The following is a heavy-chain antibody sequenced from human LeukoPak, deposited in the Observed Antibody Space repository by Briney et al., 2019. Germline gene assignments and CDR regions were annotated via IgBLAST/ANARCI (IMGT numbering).Heavy chain of an antibody. J-gene: IGHJ6*03. D-gene: IGHD2-2*01. CDR1: GFTFSSYS. V-gene: IGHV3-21*01. Sequence: GGSLRLSCAASGFTFSSYSMNWVRQAPGKGLEWVSSISSSSSYIYYADSVKGRFTISRDNAKNSLYLQMNSLRAEDTAVYYCARVGANENCSSTSCYRYYYYYYMDVWGKGTTVTVSS. CDR3: ARVGANENCSSTSCYRYYYYYYMDV. CDR2: ISSSSSYI.